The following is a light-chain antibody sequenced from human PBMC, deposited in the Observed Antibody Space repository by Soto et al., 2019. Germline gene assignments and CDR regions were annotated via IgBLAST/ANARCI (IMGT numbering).Light chain of an antibody. CDR3: SSFTSPNTVL. V-gene: IGLV2-14*01. Sequence: QSALTQPASVSGSLGQSITISCTGTSSDIGYYNYVLWYQQHPGKAPKVIIFEVSKRPSGVSNRFSGSKSGNMASLTISGLQADDEGDYYCSSFTSPNTVLLGGGTKLTVL. CDR1: SSDIGYYNY. J-gene: IGLJ2*01. CDR2: EVS.